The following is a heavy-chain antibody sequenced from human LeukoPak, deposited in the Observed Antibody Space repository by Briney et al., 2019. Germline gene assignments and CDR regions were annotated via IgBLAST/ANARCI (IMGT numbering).Heavy chain of an antibody. V-gene: IGHV3-7*01. D-gene: IGHD3-16*01. CDR3: AREPVEGVNDAFDV. CDR2: IKQDGSEK. Sequence: PGGSLRLSCAASGFSFSSYWMSWVRQAPGKGLEWVANIKQDGSEKYYVDSVKGRFTISRDNAKNSLYLQMNSLRAEDTAVYYCAREPVEGVNDAFDVWGQGTMVTVSS. CDR1: GFSFSSYW. J-gene: IGHJ3*01.